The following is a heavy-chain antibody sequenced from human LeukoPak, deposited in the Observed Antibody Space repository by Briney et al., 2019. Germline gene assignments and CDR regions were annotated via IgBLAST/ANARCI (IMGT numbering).Heavy chain of an antibody. D-gene: IGHD6-13*01. CDR1: GYTFTSYG. V-gene: IGHV1-46*01. CDR3: ARLGEQQLVRDYFDY. CDR2: INPSGGST. J-gene: IGHJ4*02. Sequence: GASVKVSCKASGYTFTSYGISWVRQAPGQGLEWMGIINPSGGSTSYAQKFQGRVTMTRDTSTSTVYMELSSLRSEDTAVYYCARLGEQQLVRDYFDYWGQGTLVTVSS.